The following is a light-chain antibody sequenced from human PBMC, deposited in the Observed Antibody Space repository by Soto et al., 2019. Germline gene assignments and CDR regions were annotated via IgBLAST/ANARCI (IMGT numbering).Light chain of an antibody. V-gene: IGKV3D-15*01. J-gene: IGKJ5*01. Sequence: VLTQSPGTLSLSPGERATLSCRASQSVSTNLAWYQQKLGQAPRLLIYGASTRATGIPARFSGSGSGTEFTLTISSLQSEDFAVYYCQQYHNWPPITFGQGTRLEIK. CDR2: GAS. CDR1: QSVSTN. CDR3: QQYHNWPPIT.